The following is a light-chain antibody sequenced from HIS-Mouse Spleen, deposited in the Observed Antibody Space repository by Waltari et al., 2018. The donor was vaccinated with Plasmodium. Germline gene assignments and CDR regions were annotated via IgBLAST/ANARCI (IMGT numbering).Light chain of an antibody. CDR1: QSVSSN. J-gene: IGKJ3*01. V-gene: IGKV3-15*01. Sequence: EIVMTQSPATLSVSPGERATLSCRASQSVSSNLAWYQQKPGQAPRLPLYGASTRATGIPARFSGSGSGTEFTLTISSLQSEDFAVYYCQQYNNWSFTFGPGTKVDIK. CDR2: GAS. CDR3: QQYNNWSFT.